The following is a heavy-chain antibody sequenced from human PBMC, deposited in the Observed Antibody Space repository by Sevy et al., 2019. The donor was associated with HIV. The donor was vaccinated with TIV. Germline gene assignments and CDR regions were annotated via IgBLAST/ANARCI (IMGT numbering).Heavy chain of an antibody. V-gene: IGHV2-70*01. J-gene: IGHJ6*02. CDR2: IDWDDDK. Sequence: SGPTLVKPTQTLTLTCTFSGFSLSTSGMCVSWIRQPPGKALEWLALIDWDDDKYYSTSLKTRLNISKDTSKNQVVLTMPNIDPVDTATYYWARILVEKRYSNGLPTGYYYDGMDVWGQGTTVTVSS. D-gene: IGHD5-18*01. CDR1: GFSLSTSGMC. CDR3: ARILVEKRYSNGLPTGYYYDGMDV.